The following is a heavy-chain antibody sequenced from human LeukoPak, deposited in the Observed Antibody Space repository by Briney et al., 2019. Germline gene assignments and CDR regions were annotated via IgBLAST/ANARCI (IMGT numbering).Heavy chain of an antibody. CDR1: GYSFTSDW. V-gene: IGHV5-51*01. CDR2: IYPGDSDT. Sequence: GESLKISCKGSGYSFTSDWIGWVRQMPGKGLEWMGIIYPGDSDTRYSPSFEGQVTISADKSISTAYLQWSSLKASDTAMYYCARQTTVTKNYYYYYMDVWGRGTTVTISS. D-gene: IGHD4-17*01. J-gene: IGHJ6*03. CDR3: ARQTTVTKNYYYYYMDV.